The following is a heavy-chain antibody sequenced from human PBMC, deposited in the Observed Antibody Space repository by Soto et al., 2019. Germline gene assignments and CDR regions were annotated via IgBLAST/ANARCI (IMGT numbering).Heavy chain of an antibody. CDR3: ARDYTLGGYDYGTRNQDYYYYGMDV. Sequence: SETLSLTCTVSGGSISSGGYYWSWIRQHPGEGLEWIGYIYYSGSTYYNPSLKSRVTISVDTSKNQFSLKLSSVTAADTAVYYCARDYTLGGYDYGTRNQDYYYYGMDVWGQGTTVTVSS. CDR2: IYYSGST. J-gene: IGHJ6*02. D-gene: IGHD5-12*01. CDR1: GGSISSGGYY. V-gene: IGHV4-31*03.